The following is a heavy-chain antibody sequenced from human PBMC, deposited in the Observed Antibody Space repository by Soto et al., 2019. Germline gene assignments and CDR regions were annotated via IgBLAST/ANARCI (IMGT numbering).Heavy chain of an antibody. Sequence: QITLKESGPTLVKPTQTLTLTCTISGFSLITSGVGVGWLRQPPGKALDWLALIYWDGDKRYSPSLKSRLTIPKDTSKNQVVLTRTNMDPVDTATYYCVRLLWFGELTWGQGNLVTVSS. CDR1: GFSLITSGVG. V-gene: IGHV2-5*02. J-gene: IGHJ4*02. CDR3: VRLLWFGELT. D-gene: IGHD3-10*01. CDR2: IYWDGDK.